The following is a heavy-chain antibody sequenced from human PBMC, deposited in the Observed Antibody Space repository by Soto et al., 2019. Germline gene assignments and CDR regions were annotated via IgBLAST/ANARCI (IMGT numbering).Heavy chain of an antibody. V-gene: IGHV1-69*06. J-gene: IGHJ6*02. CDR2: IIPIFGTA. D-gene: IGHD6-6*01. CDR1: GGTFSSYA. Sequence: SVKVSCKASGGTFSSYAISWVREAPVQGLEWMGGIIPIFGTANYAQKFQGRVTITADKSTSTAYMELSSLRSEDTAVYYCARAPLIAARYYYYGMDVWGRGTLVTVS. CDR3: ARAPLIAARYYYYGMDV.